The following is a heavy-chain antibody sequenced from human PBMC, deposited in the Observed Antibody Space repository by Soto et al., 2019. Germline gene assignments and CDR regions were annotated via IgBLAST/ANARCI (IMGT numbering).Heavy chain of an antibody. J-gene: IGHJ5*02. CDR1: GGSIRGGGYY. CDR2: IYYSGST. Sequence: SETLCLTCSVSGGSIRGGGYYWSWIRQHPGKGLEWIGYIYYSGSTYYNPSLESRVTISVDTSKNQFSLKLSSVTAADTAVYYCAREEVAYYGSGSYNWFDPWGQGTLVTVSS. V-gene: IGHV4-31*03. D-gene: IGHD3-10*01. CDR3: AREEVAYYGSGSYNWFDP.